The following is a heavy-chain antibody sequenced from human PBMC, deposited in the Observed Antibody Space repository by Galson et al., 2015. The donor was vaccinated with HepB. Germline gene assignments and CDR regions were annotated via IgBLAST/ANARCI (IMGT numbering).Heavy chain of an antibody. J-gene: IGHJ3*01. D-gene: IGHD6-19*01. Sequence: SLRLSCAASGFTFNSYGIHGVRQAPGKGLEWVAFIRSDGSDKYYADSVKGRFTISRDNSKNTLYPQMNSLRAEDTAVYYCAKDTFPGTGWYQEYDYWGQGTMVTVSS. CDR3: AKDTFPGTGWYQEYDY. V-gene: IGHV3-30*02. CDR1: GFTFNSYG. CDR2: IRSDGSDK.